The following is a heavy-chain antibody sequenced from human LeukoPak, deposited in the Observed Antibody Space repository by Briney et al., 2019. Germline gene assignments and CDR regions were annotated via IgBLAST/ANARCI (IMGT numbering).Heavy chain of an antibody. CDR1: GVSISSSNSY. V-gene: IGHV4-39*01. Sequence: SETLSLTCTVSGVSISSSNSYWGWIRQPPGKGLEWIGSIYYSGNTYYNASLKSQVSISIDTSKNQFSLRLTSVTAADTAVYYCARRRGSAHAFDIWGQGTMVTVSS. D-gene: IGHD6-25*01. J-gene: IGHJ3*02. CDR2: IYYSGNT. CDR3: ARRRGSAHAFDI.